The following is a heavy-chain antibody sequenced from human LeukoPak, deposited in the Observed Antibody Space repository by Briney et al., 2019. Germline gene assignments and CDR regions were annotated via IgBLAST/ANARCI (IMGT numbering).Heavy chain of an antibody. CDR2: IYYSGST. V-gene: IGHV4-39*06. CDR3: ARGGHDSSDN. J-gene: IGHJ4*02. D-gene: IGHD3-22*01. CDR1: GGSLSSTSYS. Sequence: SETLSLTCTVSGGSLSSTSYSSGWIRQRPGKGLEWIGSIYYSGSTYYNPSLKSRVTISVDTSKNQFPLKLSSVTAADTAVYYCARGGHDSSDNWGQGTLVTVSS.